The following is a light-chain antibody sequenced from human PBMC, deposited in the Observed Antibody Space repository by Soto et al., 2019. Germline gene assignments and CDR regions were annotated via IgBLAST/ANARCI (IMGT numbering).Light chain of an antibody. CDR3: SSYTSSSTL. Sequence: QSALTQPASVSGSPGPSVPISGPATSGDVGGYTFVSWYKKHPGKAPKFLFFGVVNRPPGVSNRFSGSKSGNRASLTISGLQAEDEADYYCSSYTSSSTLFGGGTKLTVL. V-gene: IGLV2-14*01. J-gene: IGLJ2*01. CDR2: GVV. CDR1: SGDVGGYTF.